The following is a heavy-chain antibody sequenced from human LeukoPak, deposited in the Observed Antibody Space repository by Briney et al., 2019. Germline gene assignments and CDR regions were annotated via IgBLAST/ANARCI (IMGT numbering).Heavy chain of an antibody. CDR3: ARVISGYSSSIDY. J-gene: IGHJ4*02. V-gene: IGHV3-30*01. D-gene: IGHD6-13*01. CDR1: GFIFSNYA. CDR2: MSYDGSTI. Sequence: PGGSLRLSCAASGFIFSNYAMHWVRQAPGKGLEWVSLMSYDGSTIYYADSVKGRFTISRDNSKNTLYLQMNSLRAEDTAMYYCARVISGYSSSIDYWGQGTLVTVSS.